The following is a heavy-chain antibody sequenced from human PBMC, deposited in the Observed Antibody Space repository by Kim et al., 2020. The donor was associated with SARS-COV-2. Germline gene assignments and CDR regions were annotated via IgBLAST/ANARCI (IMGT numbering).Heavy chain of an antibody. CDR3: ARASGGYPSANDF. V-gene: IGHV3-30*01. J-gene: IGHJ4*02. D-gene: IGHD3-22*01. Sequence: YADSVKGRFTISRDNSQNTVYLQMTRLRAEDTALYYCARASGGYPSANDFWGQGTLVTVSS.